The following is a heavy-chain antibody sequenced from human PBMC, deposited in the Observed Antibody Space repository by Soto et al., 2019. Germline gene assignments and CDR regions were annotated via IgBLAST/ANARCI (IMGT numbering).Heavy chain of an antibody. CDR1: GFTFSNAW. CDR3: TTLYYYDSSGYFSYYYYYGMDV. Sequence: GGSLRLSCAASGFTFSNAWMNWVRQAPGKGLEWVGRIKSKTDGGTTDYAAPVKGRFTISRDDSKNTLYLQMNSLKTEDTAVYYCTTLYYYDSSGYFSYYYYYGMDVWGQGTTVTVSS. V-gene: IGHV3-15*07. CDR2: IKSKTDGGTT. J-gene: IGHJ6*02. D-gene: IGHD3-22*01.